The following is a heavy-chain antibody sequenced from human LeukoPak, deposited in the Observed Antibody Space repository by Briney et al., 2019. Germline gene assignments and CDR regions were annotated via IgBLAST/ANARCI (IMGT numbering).Heavy chain of an antibody. D-gene: IGHD3-16*02. Sequence: RASVKVSCKASGYTFTNYAMNWVRQAPGQGLEWMGWIHPSTGNPTYAQGSTGRFVFSLDTSVSTSYLQISSLKAEDTAVYYCARAYQRLGGLSLPDYWGQGTLVTVSS. V-gene: IGHV7-4-1*02. CDR1: GYTFTNYA. CDR2: IHPSTGNP. J-gene: IGHJ4*02. CDR3: ARAYQRLGGLSLPDY.